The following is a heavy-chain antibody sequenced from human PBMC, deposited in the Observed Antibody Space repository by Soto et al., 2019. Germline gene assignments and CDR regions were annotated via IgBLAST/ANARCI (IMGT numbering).Heavy chain of an antibody. CDR2: IKSKVDGGTI. CDR1: GFIFSNAW. V-gene: IGHV3-15*07. J-gene: IGHJ1*01. D-gene: IGHD3-22*01. CDR3: CTGGYFLDF. Sequence: EEQLVESGGGLVKSGGSLRLSCITSGFIFSNAWMNWVRQAPGKGLEWVGRIKSKVDGGTIDYAAPVKGRFTISRDDSKNTVYLQMTSLKSEDTALYYCCTGGYFLDFWGQGTLVTVSS.